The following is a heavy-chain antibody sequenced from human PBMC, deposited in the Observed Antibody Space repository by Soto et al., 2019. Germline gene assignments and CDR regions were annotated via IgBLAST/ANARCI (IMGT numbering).Heavy chain of an antibody. Sequence: GASVKVSCKASGYTFTGYYMHWVRQAPGQGLEWMGWINPNSGGTNYAQKFQGWVTMTRDTSISTAYMELSRLRSDDTAVYYCARAVYSNYEMAFGYWGQGTLVTVSS. CDR3: ARAVYSNYEMAFGY. CDR2: INPNSGGT. V-gene: IGHV1-2*04. J-gene: IGHJ4*02. CDR1: GYTFTGYY. D-gene: IGHD4-4*01.